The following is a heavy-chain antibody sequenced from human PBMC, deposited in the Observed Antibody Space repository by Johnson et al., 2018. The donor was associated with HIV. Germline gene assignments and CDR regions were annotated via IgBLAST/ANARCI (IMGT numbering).Heavy chain of an antibody. CDR3: ARDLYDFWSASPGSDAFDI. V-gene: IGHV3-30*04. CDR1: GFTFSSYA. CDR2: ISYDGSNK. J-gene: IGHJ3*02. D-gene: IGHD3-3*01. Sequence: VQLVESGGGVVQPGRSLRLSCAASGFTFSSYAMHWVRQAPGKGLEWVAVISYDGSNKYYADSVKGRFTISRDNSKNTLYLQMNSLRAEDTAVYYCARDLYDFWSASPGSDAFDIWGQGTMVTVSS.